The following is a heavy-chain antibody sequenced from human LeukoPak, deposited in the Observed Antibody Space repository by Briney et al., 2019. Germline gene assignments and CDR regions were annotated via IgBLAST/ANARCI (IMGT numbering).Heavy chain of an antibody. V-gene: IGHV4-34*01. Sequence: SETLSLTCAVYGGSFSGYYWSWIRQPPGKGLEWIGEINHSGSTNYNPSLKSRVTISVDTSKNQFSLKLSSVTAADTAVYYCARNLGRPRASGRYGSGSYYNAPIDYWGQGTLVTVSS. J-gene: IGHJ4*02. CDR3: ARNLGRPRASGRYGSGSYYNAPIDY. D-gene: IGHD3-10*01. CDR2: INHSGST. CDR1: GGSFSGYY.